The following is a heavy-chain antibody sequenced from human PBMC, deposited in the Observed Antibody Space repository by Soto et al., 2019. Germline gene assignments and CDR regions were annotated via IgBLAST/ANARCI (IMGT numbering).Heavy chain of an antibody. V-gene: IGHV2-5*02. Sequence: QITLKESGPTLVKPTQTLTLTCTFSGFSLSTHGVGVGWIRQPAGKALEWLALIYWDDDKRYSASLNSRLTITKDTSQNQVVLTMTNVDPVDTATYYCAHAMLYCTGGSCSTWFDSWGPGTLVTVSS. CDR2: IYWDDDK. J-gene: IGHJ5*01. CDR3: AHAMLYCTGGSCSTWFDS. CDR1: GFSLSTHGVG. D-gene: IGHD2-15*01.